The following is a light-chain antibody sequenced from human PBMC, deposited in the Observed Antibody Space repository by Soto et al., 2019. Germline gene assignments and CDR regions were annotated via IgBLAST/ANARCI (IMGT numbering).Light chain of an antibody. J-gene: IGKJ2*01. V-gene: IGKV1-5*03. CDR2: AAS. Sequence: DIQMTQSPSTLSASVGDRVTITCRASQSIGNWLAWYQQKTGTAPKLLIFAASDLETEVPSRFSGSGVGTEFTLTINSLQADDFAIYYCQQYNNYPFTFGQGTKLEI. CDR3: QQYNNYPFT. CDR1: QSIGNW.